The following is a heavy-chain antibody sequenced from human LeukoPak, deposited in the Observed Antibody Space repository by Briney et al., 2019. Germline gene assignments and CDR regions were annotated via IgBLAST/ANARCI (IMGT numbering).Heavy chain of an antibody. J-gene: IGHJ4*02. CDR2: IKQDGSEK. V-gene: IGHV3-7*01. Sequence: AGGPLRLSCAASGFTFSSYWMSWVRQAPGKGLEWVANIKQDGSEKYYVDSVKGRFTISRDNAKNSLYLQMNSLRAEDTAVYYCARKGDSWYSYFDYWGQGTLVTVSS. D-gene: IGHD6-13*01. CDR3: ARKGDSWYSYFDY. CDR1: GFTFSSYW.